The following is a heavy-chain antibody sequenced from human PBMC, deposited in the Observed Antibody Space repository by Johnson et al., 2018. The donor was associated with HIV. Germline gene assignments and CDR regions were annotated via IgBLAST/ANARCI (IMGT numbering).Heavy chain of an antibody. CDR3: AREFLLVVYVGAFDI. CDR2: IGTAGDT. CDR1: GFTFSTYD. Sequence: VQLVESGGGLVQPGGSLRLSCAASGFTFSTYDMYWVRQATGKGLEWVSTIGTAGDTYYAGSVKGRFTISRENANNSLYLQMNSLRAEDTAVYYCAREFLLVVYVGAFDIWGQGTMVTVSS. J-gene: IGHJ3*02. D-gene: IGHD2-8*02. V-gene: IGHV3-13*01.